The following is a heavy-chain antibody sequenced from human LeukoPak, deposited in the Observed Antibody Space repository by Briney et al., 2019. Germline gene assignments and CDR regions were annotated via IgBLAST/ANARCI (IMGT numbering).Heavy chain of an antibody. CDR2: ISWNSGSI. CDR3: AKPTFRGVTSLDY. D-gene: IGHD3-10*01. V-gene: IGHV3-9*01. J-gene: IGHJ4*02. CDR1: GFTFDDYA. Sequence: GGSLRLSCAASGFTFDDYAMHWARQAPGKGLEWVSGISWNSGSIGYADSVKGRFTISRDNAKNSLYLQMNSLRAEDTALYYCAKPTFRGVTSLDYWGQGTLVTVSS.